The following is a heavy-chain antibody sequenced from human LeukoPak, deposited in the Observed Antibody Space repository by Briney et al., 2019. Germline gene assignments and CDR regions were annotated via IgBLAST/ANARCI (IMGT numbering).Heavy chain of an antibody. V-gene: IGHV4-38-2*02. CDR2: IYHSGST. J-gene: IGHJ4*02. D-gene: IGHD1-14*01. CDR1: GYSISSGYY. CDR3: ARGRTLFDY. Sequence: TSETLSLTCTVSGYSISSGYYWGWIRPPPGKGLEWIGSIYHSGSTYYNQSLKSRVTISVDTSKNQFSLKLSSVTAADTAVYYCARGRTLFDYWGQGTLVTVSS.